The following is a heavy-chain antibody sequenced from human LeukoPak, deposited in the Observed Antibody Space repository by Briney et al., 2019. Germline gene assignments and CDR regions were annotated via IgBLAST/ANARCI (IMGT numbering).Heavy chain of an antibody. CDR1: AFTFSSYA. J-gene: IGHJ4*02. CDR3: AKESPYTSPRNYYFDY. Sequence: PGGSLRLSCAASAFTFSSYAMSWVRQAPGKGLEWVSGIGGSDGSTYYADSVKGRSSTSRDDSKYTVYLQINSLRADDTAIYYCAKESPYTSPRNYYFDYWGQGTLVTVSS. D-gene: IGHD1-14*01. CDR2: IGGSDGST. V-gene: IGHV3-23*01.